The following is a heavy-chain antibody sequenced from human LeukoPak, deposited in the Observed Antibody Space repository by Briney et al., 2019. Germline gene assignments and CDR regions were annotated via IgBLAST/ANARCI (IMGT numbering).Heavy chain of an antibody. V-gene: IGHV3-53*01. CDR2: IYSDNT. Sequence: GGSLRLSCTVSGFTVSSNSMSWARQAPGKGLEWVSFIYSDNTHYSDSVKGRFTISRDNSKNTLYLQMSSLRAEDTAVYYCARRAGAYSHPYDYWGQGTLVTVSS. D-gene: IGHD4/OR15-4a*01. CDR1: GFTVSSNS. CDR3: ARRAGAYSHPYDY. J-gene: IGHJ4*02.